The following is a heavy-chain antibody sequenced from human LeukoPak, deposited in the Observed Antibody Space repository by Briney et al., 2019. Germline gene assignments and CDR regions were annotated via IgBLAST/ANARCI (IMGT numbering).Heavy chain of an antibody. Sequence: GGSLRLSCAASGFTFSGYWMNWVRQAPGKGLEWVANIKQDGSEKQYVDSVRGRFTISRDNAKNSLYLQTNSLRVEDTAVYYCARDGFVGAADYWGQGTLVTVSS. CDR2: IKQDGSEK. D-gene: IGHD6-13*01. CDR1: GFTFSGYW. J-gene: IGHJ4*02. CDR3: ARDGFVGAADY. V-gene: IGHV3-7*01.